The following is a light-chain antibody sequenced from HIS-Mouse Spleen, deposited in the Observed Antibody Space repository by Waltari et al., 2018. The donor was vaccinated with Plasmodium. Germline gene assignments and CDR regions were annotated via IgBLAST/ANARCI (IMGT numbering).Light chain of an antibody. CDR3: QAWDSSTVV. J-gene: IGLJ2*01. CDR2: HDS. CDR1: KLGYKY. Sequence: SYELTQPPSVSVSPGQTASITCSGDKLGYKYACWYQQKPGQSPVLVIYHDSKRPAGIPERFAGSNAGNTAALTIGGTQAMDEADYYCQAWDSSTVVFGGGTKLTVL. V-gene: IGLV3-1*01.